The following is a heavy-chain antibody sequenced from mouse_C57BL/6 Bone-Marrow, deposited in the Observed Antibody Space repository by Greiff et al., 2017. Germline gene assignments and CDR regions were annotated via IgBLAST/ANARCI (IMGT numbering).Heavy chain of an antibody. Sequence: QVQLQQPGAELVKPGASVKMSCKASGYTFTSYWITWVKQRPGQGLEWIGDIYPGSGSTNYNEKFKSKATLTVDPSSSTAYMQLSSLTSEDSAVYYCASPYYYGSSPRWYFDVWGTGTTVTVSS. CDR1: GYTFTSYW. CDR2: IYPGSGST. V-gene: IGHV1-55*01. J-gene: IGHJ1*03. CDR3: ASPYYYGSSPRWYFDV. D-gene: IGHD1-1*01.